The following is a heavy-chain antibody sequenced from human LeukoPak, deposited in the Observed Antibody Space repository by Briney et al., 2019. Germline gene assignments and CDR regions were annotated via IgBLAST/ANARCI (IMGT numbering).Heavy chain of an antibody. J-gene: IGHJ3*02. Sequence: PGGTVRLSCGASGFTFSSSAMSWVRHAPGKGLEWVSAISGSGGSTYYADSVKGRFTISRDNSKNTLYLQMNSLRAEDTAVYYCAKDLPYYDSSGYYCAFDIWGQGTMVTVSS. CDR3: AKDLPYYDSSGYYCAFDI. D-gene: IGHD3-22*01. V-gene: IGHV3-23*01. CDR2: ISGSGGST. CDR1: GFTFSSSA.